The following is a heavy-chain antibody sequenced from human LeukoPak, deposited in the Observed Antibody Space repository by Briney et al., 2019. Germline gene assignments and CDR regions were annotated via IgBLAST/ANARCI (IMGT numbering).Heavy chain of an antibody. Sequence: ASVKVSRKASGYTFTSYGISWVRQAPGQGLEWMGWISAYNGNTNYAQKLQGRVTMTTDTSTSTAYMEPRSLRSDDTAVYYCARDFVGATEGGFDYWGQGTLVTVSS. CDR2: ISAYNGNT. V-gene: IGHV1-18*01. D-gene: IGHD1-26*01. CDR1: GYTFTSYG. J-gene: IGHJ4*02. CDR3: ARDFVGATEGGFDY.